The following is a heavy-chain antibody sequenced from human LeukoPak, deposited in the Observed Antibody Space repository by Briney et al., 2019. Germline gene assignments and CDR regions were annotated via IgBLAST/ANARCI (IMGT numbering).Heavy chain of an antibody. CDR2: IRYDGSNK. V-gene: IGHV3-30*02. Sequence: AGGSLRLSCAASGFTFSSYGMHWVRQAPGKGLEWVAFIRYDGSNKYYADSVKGRFTISRDNSKNTLYLQMNSLRAEDTAVYYCAKDQGYSGYDFAFDYWGQGTLVTVSS. J-gene: IGHJ4*02. CDR1: GFTFSSYG. CDR3: AKDQGYSGYDFAFDY. D-gene: IGHD5-12*01.